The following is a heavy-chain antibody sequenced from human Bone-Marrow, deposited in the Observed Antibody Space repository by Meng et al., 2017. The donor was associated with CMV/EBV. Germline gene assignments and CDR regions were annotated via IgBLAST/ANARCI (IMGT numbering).Heavy chain of an antibody. Sequence: GGSLRLSCAASGFTFSSYAMSWVRQAPGKGLEWVSAISGSGGSTYYADSVKGRFTISRDNAKNSLYLQMNSLRAEDTAVYYCARDPRRVPKNSTGYWGQGTLVTVSS. V-gene: IGHV3-23*01. J-gene: IGHJ4*02. D-gene: IGHD4-11*01. CDR1: GFTFSSYA. CDR3: ARDPRRVPKNSTGY. CDR2: ISGSGGST.